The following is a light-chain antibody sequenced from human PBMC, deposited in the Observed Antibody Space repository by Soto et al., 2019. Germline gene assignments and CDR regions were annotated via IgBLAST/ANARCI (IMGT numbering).Light chain of an antibody. J-gene: IGKJ2*01. CDR1: ESISRDY. CDR2: GAS. V-gene: IGKV3-20*01. Sequence: EIVLTQSPGTLSLSPGQRATLSCRASESISRDYLAWYQQRLGQAPRLLIYGASSGATGIPDRFSGSGSGTDFTLTISRLEPEDFAIYYCQQYGGVPYTFGQGIKVDIK. CDR3: QQYGGVPYT.